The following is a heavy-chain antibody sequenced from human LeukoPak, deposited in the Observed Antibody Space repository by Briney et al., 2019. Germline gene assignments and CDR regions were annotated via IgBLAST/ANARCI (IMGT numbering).Heavy chain of an antibody. Sequence: SETLSLTCTASGGSISSYYWSWIRQPAGKGLEWIGRIYTSGSTNYNPSLKSRVTMSVDTSKNQFSLKLSSVTAADTAVYYCAVHIGPNYSYVRAVGAKGTRVTVPS. CDR3: AVHIGPNYSYVRAV. J-gene: IGHJ6*04. V-gene: IGHV4-4*07. CDR1: GGSISSYY. CDR2: IYTSGST.